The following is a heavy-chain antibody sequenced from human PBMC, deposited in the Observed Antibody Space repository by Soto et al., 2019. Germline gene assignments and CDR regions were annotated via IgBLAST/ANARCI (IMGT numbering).Heavy chain of an antibody. D-gene: IGHD3-16*01. CDR1: GGSISSGGYY. V-gene: IGHV4-30-4*01. CDR2: IYYSGNT. CDR3: AREGGESSDGLYYFDS. J-gene: IGHJ4*02. Sequence: SETLSLTCTVSGGSISSGGYYWSWIRQPPGKGLEWIGHIYYSGNTDYNPSLKSRLAISIDTSKNQFSLKLSSVTAADTAVYFCAREGGESSDGLYYFDSWGQGSLVTVSS.